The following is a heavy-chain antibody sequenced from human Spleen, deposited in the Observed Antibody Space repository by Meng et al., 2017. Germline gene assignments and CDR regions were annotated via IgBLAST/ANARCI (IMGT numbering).Heavy chain of an antibody. J-gene: IGHJ4*02. V-gene: IGHV3-73*01. CDR1: GFTFGDSA. D-gene: IGHD7-27*01. CDR2: IRSKANSDAT. Sequence: GESLKISCAASGFTFGDSAIHWVRQASGKGLEWVGRIRSKANSDATAYAESVKGRFTISRDDSTNTAYLQMNSLKTEDTAVYYCTRNWGTDYWGQGTLVTVSS. CDR3: TRNWGTDY.